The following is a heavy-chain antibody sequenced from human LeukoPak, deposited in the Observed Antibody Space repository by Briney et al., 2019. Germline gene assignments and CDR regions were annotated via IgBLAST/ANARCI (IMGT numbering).Heavy chain of an antibody. Sequence: SETLSLTCTVSGGSIRTYYWSWIRQPAGKGLEWIGRSYTSGSTNYNPSLKSRVTISVDTSKNQFSLKLSSVTAADTAVYYCARVGAAGYAFDIWGQGTMVTVSS. CDR3: ARVGAAGYAFDI. D-gene: IGHD6-25*01. V-gene: IGHV4-4*07. CDR1: GGSIRTYY. CDR2: SYTSGST. J-gene: IGHJ3*02.